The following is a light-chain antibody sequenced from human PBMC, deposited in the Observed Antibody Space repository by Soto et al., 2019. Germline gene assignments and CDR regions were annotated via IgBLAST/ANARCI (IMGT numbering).Light chain of an antibody. J-gene: IGKJ1*01. CDR2: WAS. CDR1: HGLVSSSNNKNR. CDR3: QQYYRSRRT. V-gene: IGKV4-1*01. Sequence: DILMTQSTASLAVSLGATATINCRSSHGLVSSSNNKNRLSCYQKKPGQPPKLLLYWASNRESGVHDRFRGSGSGTDFSLTISSLQAEDVAVYYCQQYYRSRRTFGQGTKVDIK.